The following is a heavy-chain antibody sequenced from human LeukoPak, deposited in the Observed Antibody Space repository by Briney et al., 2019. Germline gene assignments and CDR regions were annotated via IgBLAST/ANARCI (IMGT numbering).Heavy chain of an antibody. V-gene: IGHV3-23*01. CDR1: GFTFSSYA. CDR3: AKAEGYDILTGLDY. J-gene: IGHJ4*02. CDR2: IGASGGST. D-gene: IGHD3-9*01. Sequence: GGSLRLSCAASGFTFSSYAMSWVRQAPGKGLEWVSGIGASGGSTYYADSVKGRFTISRDNSKDTLYLQMNSLRTEDTAVYYCAKAEGYDILTGLDYWGQGTLVTVSS.